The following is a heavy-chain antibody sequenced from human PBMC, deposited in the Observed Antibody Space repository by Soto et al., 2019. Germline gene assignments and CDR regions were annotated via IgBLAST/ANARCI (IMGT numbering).Heavy chain of an antibody. V-gene: IGHV3-23*01. CDR3: AQDRPTGVPAALSGAFDI. CDR1: GFTFSSYA. J-gene: IGHJ3*02. CDR2: ISGSGGST. Sequence: EVQLLESGGGLVQPGGSLRLSCAASGFTFSSYAMSLVRQAPGKGLEWVSAISGSGGSTYYADSVKGRFSISRDNSKNTLYLQMTSLRAEDTAVYDCAQDRPTGVPAALSGAFDIWGQGTMVTVSS. D-gene: IGHD2-2*01.